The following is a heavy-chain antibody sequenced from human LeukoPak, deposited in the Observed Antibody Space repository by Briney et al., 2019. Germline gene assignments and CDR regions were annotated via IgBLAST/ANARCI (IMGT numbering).Heavy chain of an antibody. CDR2: IYYSGST. CDR1: GVSISSYY. J-gene: IGHJ5*02. Sequence: SETLSLTCTVSGVSISSYYWSWIRQPPGKGLEWIGYIYYSGSTNYNPSLKSRVTISVDTSKNQFSLKLSSVTAADTAVYYCASGATNWFDPWGQGTLVTVSS. CDR3: ASGATNWFDP. V-gene: IGHV4-59*08. D-gene: IGHD3-10*01.